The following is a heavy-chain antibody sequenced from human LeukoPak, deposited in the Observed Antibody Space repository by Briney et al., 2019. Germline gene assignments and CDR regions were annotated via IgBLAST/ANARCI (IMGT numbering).Heavy chain of an antibody. Sequence: ASVKVSCKASGYTFTTYYIHWVRQAPEQGLEWMGFINPSGGSTSYAQKFQGRVTMTRDTSTSTVYMDLSSLRSEDTAVYYCARNVGSGLDYWGQGTLVIVSS. CDR1: GYTFTTYY. CDR3: ARNVGSGLDY. CDR2: INPSGGST. J-gene: IGHJ4*02. V-gene: IGHV1-46*03. D-gene: IGHD3-10*01.